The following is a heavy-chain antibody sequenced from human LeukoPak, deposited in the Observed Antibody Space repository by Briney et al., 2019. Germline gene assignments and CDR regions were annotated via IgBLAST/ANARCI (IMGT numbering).Heavy chain of an antibody. CDR2: IYTRGST. Sequence: SETLSLTCTVSGGSISSYYWCWFLQPAGEGLEWIGRIYTRGSTNYNPSLKSRVTMLVDTSKNQFSLKLRSVPAADTAVYYCARGEGLGYCSSTSCSPDHDAFDIWGQGTMVTVSS. D-gene: IGHD2-2*01. CDR3: ARGEGLGYCSSTSCSPDHDAFDI. J-gene: IGHJ3*02. CDR1: GGSISSYY. V-gene: IGHV4-4*07.